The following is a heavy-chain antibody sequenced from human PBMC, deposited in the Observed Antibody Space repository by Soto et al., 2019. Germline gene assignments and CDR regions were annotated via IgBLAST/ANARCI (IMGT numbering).Heavy chain of an antibody. J-gene: IGHJ4*02. D-gene: IGHD1-26*01. CDR2: IAHHGLKE. V-gene: IGHV3-30*18. Sequence: QVQLVESGGGEVRPGRSLRLSCVASGFTFRDYGMHWVRQAPGKGLEWVAGIAHHGLKEHYADSVKGRFIISRDNSKKTVYLQLNSLRGDDTAVYYCAKDWVGGSNKYYCEYWGQGTLVTVSS. CDR1: GFTFRDYG. CDR3: AKDWVGGSNKYYCEY.